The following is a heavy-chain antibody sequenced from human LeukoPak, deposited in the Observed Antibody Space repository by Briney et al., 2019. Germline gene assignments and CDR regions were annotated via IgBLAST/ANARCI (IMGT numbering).Heavy chain of an antibody. Sequence: GASVKVSCKASGYTFTSYDINWVRQAPGQGLEWMGWMNPNSGNTGYAQKFQGRVTMTRKTSISTAYMELSSLRSEDTAVYYCARGLRYYGSGSYYPWGQGTLVTVSS. J-gene: IGHJ5*02. CDR1: GYTFTSYD. CDR3: ARGLRYYGSGSYYP. V-gene: IGHV1-8*01. CDR2: MNPNSGNT. D-gene: IGHD3-10*01.